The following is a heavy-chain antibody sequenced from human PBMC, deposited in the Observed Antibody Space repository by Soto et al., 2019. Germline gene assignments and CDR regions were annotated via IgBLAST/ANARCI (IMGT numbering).Heavy chain of an antibody. CDR3: ARVFPSDSSGSNWFDP. D-gene: IGHD3-22*01. V-gene: IGHV1-69*13. Sequence: GAPVKVSCKASGGTFSSYAISWVRQAPGQGLEWMGGIIPIFGTANYAQKFQGRVTITADESTSTAYMELSSLRSEDTAVYSCARVFPSDSSGSNWFDPWGQGTLVTFSS. J-gene: IGHJ5*02. CDR2: IIPIFGTA. CDR1: GGTFSSYA.